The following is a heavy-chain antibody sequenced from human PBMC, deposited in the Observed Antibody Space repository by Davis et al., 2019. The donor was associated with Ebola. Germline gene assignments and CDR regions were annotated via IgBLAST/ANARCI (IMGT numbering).Heavy chain of an antibody. J-gene: IGHJ4*02. CDR2: IYYSGST. Sequence: GSLRLSCTVSGGSISSYYWSWIRQPPGKGLEWIGYIYYSGSTNYNPSLKSRVTISVDTSKNQFSLKLSSVTAADTAVYYCARDYGDYVGYFDYWGQGTLVTVSS. CDR1: GGSISSYY. D-gene: IGHD4-17*01. CDR3: ARDYGDYVGYFDY. V-gene: IGHV4-59*01.